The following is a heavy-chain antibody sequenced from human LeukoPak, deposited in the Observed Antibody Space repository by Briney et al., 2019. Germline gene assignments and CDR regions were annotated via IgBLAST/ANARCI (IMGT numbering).Heavy chain of an antibody. CDR2: INTNTGNP. CDR1: GYTFTSYA. J-gene: IGHJ6*02. Sequence: GASVKVSCKASGYTFTSYAMNWVRQAPGQGLEWMGWINTNTGNPTYAQGFTGRFVFSLDTSVSTAYLQISSLKAEDTAVYYCARDRGDLIAAAGPGGYVMDVWGQGTTVTVSS. V-gene: IGHV7-4-1*02. CDR3: ARDRGDLIAAAGPGGYVMDV. D-gene: IGHD6-13*01.